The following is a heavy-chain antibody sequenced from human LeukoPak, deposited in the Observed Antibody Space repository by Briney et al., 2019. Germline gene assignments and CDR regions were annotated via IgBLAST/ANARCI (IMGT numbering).Heavy chain of an antibody. J-gene: IGHJ4*02. CDR1: GYTFTSYY. D-gene: IGHD6-19*01. CDR2: INPSGGST. V-gene: IGHV1-46*01. Sequence: GASVKVSCKASGYTFTSYYMHWVRQAPGQGLEWMGIINPSGGSTSYAQKFQGRVSLTEDTSTDTGYMELSSLRSEDTAVYYCASPPSLSSGWFLRYWGQGTLVAVSS. CDR3: ASPPSLSSGWFLRY.